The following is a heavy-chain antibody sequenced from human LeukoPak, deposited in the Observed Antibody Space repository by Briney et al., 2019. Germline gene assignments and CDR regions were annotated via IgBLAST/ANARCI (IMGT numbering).Heavy chain of an antibody. D-gene: IGHD1-26*01. CDR3: VRGGWELDY. CDR2: ISGSGGST. V-gene: IGHV3-23*01. CDR1: GFTFSSYA. Sequence: GGSLRLSCAASGFTFSSYAMSWVRQAPGKGLEWVSAISGSGGSTYYADSVKGRFTISRDNSKNTLYLQMNSLTAEDTALYYCVRGGWELDYWGQGAPVTVSS. J-gene: IGHJ4*02.